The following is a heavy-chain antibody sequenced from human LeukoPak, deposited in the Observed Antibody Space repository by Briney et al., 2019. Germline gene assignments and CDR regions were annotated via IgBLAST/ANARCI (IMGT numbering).Heavy chain of an antibody. CDR2: ISSSSSYI. V-gene: IGHV3-21*01. CDR3: ARPNRGSYSTDAFDI. CDR1: GFTFSSYS. J-gene: IGHJ3*02. D-gene: IGHD1-26*01. Sequence: GGSLRLSCAASGFTFSSYSMNWVRQAPGKGLEWVSFISSSSSYIYYADSVKGRFTISRDNAKNSLYLQMNSLRAEDTAVYYCARPNRGSYSTDAFDIWRQGTMVTVSS.